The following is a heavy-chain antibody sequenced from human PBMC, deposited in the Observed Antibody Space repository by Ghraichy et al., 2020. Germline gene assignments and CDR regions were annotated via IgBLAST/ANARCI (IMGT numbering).Heavy chain of an antibody. CDR2: IYWDDDK. Sequence: SGPTLVKPTQTLTLTCTFSGFSLSTSGVGVGWIRQPPGKALEWLALIYWDDDKRYSPSLKSRLTITKDTSKNQVVLTMTNMDPVDTATYYCAHSPSITIFGVVIIGNWFDPWGQGTLVTVSS. CDR1: GFSLSTSGVG. V-gene: IGHV2-5*02. CDR3: AHSPSITIFGVVIIGNWFDP. J-gene: IGHJ5*02. D-gene: IGHD3-3*01.